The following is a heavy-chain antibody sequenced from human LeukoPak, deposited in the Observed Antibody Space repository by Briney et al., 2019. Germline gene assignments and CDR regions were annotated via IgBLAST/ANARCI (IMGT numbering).Heavy chain of an antibody. D-gene: IGHD6-6*01. V-gene: IGHV1-8*01. Sequence: ASVKVSCKASGYTFTSYDINWVRQATGQGLEWMGWMNPNSGNTGYAQKFQGRVTMTRNTSISTAYMELSSLRSEDTAVYYCARAGSSPRYYYYGMDVWGQGTTVTVSS. J-gene: IGHJ6*02. CDR1: GYTFTSYD. CDR3: ARAGSSPRYYYYGMDV. CDR2: MNPNSGNT.